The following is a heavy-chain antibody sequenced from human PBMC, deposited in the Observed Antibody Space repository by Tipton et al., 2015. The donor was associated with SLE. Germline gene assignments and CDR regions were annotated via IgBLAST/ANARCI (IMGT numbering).Heavy chain of an antibody. CDR2: ISYDGNSK. CDR1: GFTFSTYG. V-gene: IGHV3-30*19. CDR3: ARGERGPSPFDY. D-gene: IGHD1-26*01. Sequence: SLRLSCAASGFTFSTYGMHWVRQAPGKGLEWVAVISYDGNSKYYADSVKGRFSISRDQSTNALYLQMDSLKTEDTAVYYCARGERGPSPFDYWGQGVLVTVSS. J-gene: IGHJ4*02.